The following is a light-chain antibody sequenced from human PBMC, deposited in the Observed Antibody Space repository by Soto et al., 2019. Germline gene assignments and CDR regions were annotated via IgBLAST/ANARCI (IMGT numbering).Light chain of an antibody. Sequence: EIVLTQSPGTLSLSPGERATLSCRASQSVSSSYLAWYQQKPGQAPRLLIYGASSRATGIPDRFRGSGSGTDFTLTISRLEPEDFAMYSCQQYGRSPLVTFGQGTRLEIK. CDR2: GAS. CDR3: QQYGRSPLVT. J-gene: IGKJ5*01. CDR1: QSVSSSY. V-gene: IGKV3-20*01.